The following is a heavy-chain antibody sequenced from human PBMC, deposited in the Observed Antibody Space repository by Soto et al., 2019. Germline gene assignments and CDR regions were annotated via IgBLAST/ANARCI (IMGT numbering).Heavy chain of an antibody. J-gene: IGHJ6*02. V-gene: IGHV3-53*01. CDR3: ARGGGYDSSGYYSLYYYGMDV. CDR2: IYSGGST. CDR1: GFTVSSNY. D-gene: IGHD3-22*01. Sequence: GALRLSCAASGFTVSSNYMSWVRQAPGKGLEGVSVIYSGGSTYYADSVKGRLTISRDNSKKTLYLQMNSLRAEDTAVYYCARGGGYDSSGYYSLYYYGMDVWGQGTKVTVSS.